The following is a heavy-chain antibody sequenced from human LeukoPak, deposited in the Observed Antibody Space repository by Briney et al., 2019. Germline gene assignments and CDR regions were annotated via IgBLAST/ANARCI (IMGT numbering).Heavy chain of an antibody. Sequence: GGSLRLSCAASGFTFSSYAMSWVRQAPGKGLEWVAVISYDGSNKYYADSVKGRFTISRDNSKNTLYLQMNSLRAEDTAVYYCARRSRGRYYFDYWGQGTLVTVSS. V-gene: IGHV3-30*04. CDR1: GFTFSSYA. CDR2: ISYDGSNK. CDR3: ARRSRGRYYFDY. J-gene: IGHJ4*02. D-gene: IGHD1-14*01.